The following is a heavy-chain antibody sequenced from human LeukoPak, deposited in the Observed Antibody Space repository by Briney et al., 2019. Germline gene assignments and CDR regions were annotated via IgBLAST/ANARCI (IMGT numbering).Heavy chain of an antibody. Sequence: GRSLRLSCAASGFTFSSDGMHWVREAPGKGLEWVAGMWYDGSNRYYADSVKGRFTISRDNSKNTLYLQMNSLRAEDTAVYYCAKDQGWLQFTANFDYWGQGTLVTVSS. D-gene: IGHD5-24*01. V-gene: IGHV3-33*06. CDR3: AKDQGWLQFTANFDY. J-gene: IGHJ4*02. CDR2: MWYDGSNR. CDR1: GFTFSSDG.